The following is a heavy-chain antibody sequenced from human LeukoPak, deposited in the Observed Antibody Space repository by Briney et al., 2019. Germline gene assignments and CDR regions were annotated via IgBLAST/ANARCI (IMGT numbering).Heavy chain of an antibody. CDR3: ARDRGYSSFDY. D-gene: IGHD4-23*01. Sequence: PGGSLRLSCEASAFTFSSYWMSWVRQAPGKGQEWVANIKEDGSEINYVDSVKGRFTISRDNAKNSLFLQMNSLRVEDTAVYYCARDRGYSSFDYWGQGTLVTVSS. CDR2: IKEDGSEI. J-gene: IGHJ4*02. CDR1: AFTFSSYW. V-gene: IGHV3-7*01.